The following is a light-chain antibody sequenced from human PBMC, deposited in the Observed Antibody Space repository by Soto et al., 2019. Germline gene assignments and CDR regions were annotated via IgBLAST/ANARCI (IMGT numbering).Light chain of an antibody. CDR1: SSDVGTYNY. J-gene: IGLJ2*01. V-gene: IGLV2-14*01. CDR3: SSYTSSNTLL. CDR2: DVS. Sequence: QSDLTQPASVSGSPGQSITISCTGTSSDVGTYNYVSWYQQHPGKAPKVMIYDVSNRPSGVSNRFSGSKSGNTASLTISGLQAEDEADYYCSSYTSSNTLLFGGGTKLTVL.